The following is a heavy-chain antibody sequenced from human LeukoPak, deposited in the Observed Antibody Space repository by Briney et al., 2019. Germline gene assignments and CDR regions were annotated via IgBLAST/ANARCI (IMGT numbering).Heavy chain of an antibody. CDR3: XGYGDYEGY. CDR2: INHSGST. D-gene: IGHD4-17*01. V-gene: IGHV4-34*01. Sequence: TSETLSLTCAVYGGSFSGYYWSWIRQPPGKGLEWIGEINHSGSTNYNPSLKSRVTISVDTSKNQFSLKLSSVTAADTAVYYCXGYGDYEGYWGQGTLVTVSS. CDR1: GGSFSGYY. J-gene: IGHJ4*02.